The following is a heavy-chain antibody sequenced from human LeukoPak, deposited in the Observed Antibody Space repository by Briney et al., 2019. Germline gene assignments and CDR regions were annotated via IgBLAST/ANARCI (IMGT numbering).Heavy chain of an antibody. CDR3: ARDYYDSSGYYRIFLFDY. D-gene: IGHD3-22*01. Sequence: ASVKVSCKASGYTFTSYGISWVRQAPGQGLEWMGWISAYNGNTNYAQKLQGRVTMTTDTSTSTAYMELRSLRSDDTAVYYCARDYYDSSGYYRIFLFDYWGQGTLVTVSS. J-gene: IGHJ4*02. CDR2: ISAYNGNT. CDR1: GYTFTSYG. V-gene: IGHV1-18*01.